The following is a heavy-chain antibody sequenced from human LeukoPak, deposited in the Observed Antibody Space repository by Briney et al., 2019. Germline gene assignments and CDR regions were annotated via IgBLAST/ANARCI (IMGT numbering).Heavy chain of an antibody. D-gene: IGHD2-2*01. V-gene: IGHV3-48*04. J-gene: IGHJ3*02. CDR2: ISSSGSTI. CDR3: ARALTGATPQPFDI. Sequence: GGSLRLSCAASGFTFSSYSMNWVRQAPGKGLEWVSYISSSGSTIYYADSVKGRFTISRDNAKNSLYLQMNSLRAEDTAVYYCARALTGATPQPFDIWGQGTMVTVSS. CDR1: GFTFSSYS.